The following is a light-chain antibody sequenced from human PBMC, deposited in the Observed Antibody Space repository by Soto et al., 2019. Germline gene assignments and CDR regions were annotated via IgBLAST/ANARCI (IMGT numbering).Light chain of an antibody. J-gene: IGLJ1*01. CDR2: SNN. Sequence: QSVLTQPPSASGTPGQRVTISCSGSSSNIGSNTVNWYQQLPGTAPKLLIYSNNQRPSGVPDRFSGSKSGTSASLAISGLQSEDEADYYCAAWDDSRPPVFGTGTMVTVL. CDR1: SSNIGSNT. V-gene: IGLV1-44*01. CDR3: AAWDDSRPPV.